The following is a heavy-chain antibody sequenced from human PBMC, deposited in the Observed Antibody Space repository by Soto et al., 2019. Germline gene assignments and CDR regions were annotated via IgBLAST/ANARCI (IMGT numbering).Heavy chain of an antibody. Sequence: GGSLRLSCAASGFTFSSYWMSWVRQAPWKGLEWVANIKQDGSEKYYVDSVKGRFTISRDNAKNSLYLQMNSLRAEDTAVYYCAREKGTNDYSNYEFDYWGQGPLVTVSS. CDR2: IKQDGSEK. J-gene: IGHJ4*02. V-gene: IGHV3-7*01. CDR3: AREKGTNDYSNYEFDY. D-gene: IGHD4-4*01. CDR1: GFTFSSYW.